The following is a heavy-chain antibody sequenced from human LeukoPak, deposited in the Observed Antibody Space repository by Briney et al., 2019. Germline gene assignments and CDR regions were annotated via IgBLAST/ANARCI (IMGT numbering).Heavy chain of an antibody. CDR1: GGSISSSSYY. Sequence: SETLSLTXTVSGGSISSSSYYWGWIRQPPGKGLEWIGSIYYSGSTYYNPSLKRRVTISVDTSKNQFSLKLSSVTAADTAVYYCARRWSGFDYWGQGTLVTVSS. CDR2: IYYSGST. CDR3: ARRWSGFDY. D-gene: IGHD3-3*01. V-gene: IGHV4-39*01. J-gene: IGHJ4*02.